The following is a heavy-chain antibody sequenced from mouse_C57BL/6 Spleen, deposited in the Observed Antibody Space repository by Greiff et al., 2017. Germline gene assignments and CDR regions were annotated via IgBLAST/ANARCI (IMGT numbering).Heavy chain of an antibody. D-gene: IGHD4-1*01. CDR2: IDPETGGT. J-gene: IGHJ2*01. CDR1: GYTFTDYE. Sequence: QVQLQQSGAELVRPGASVTLSCKASGYTFTDYEMHWVKQTPVHGLEWIGAIDPETGGTAYNQKFKGKAILTADKSSSTVYMELRSLTSEDSAVYYCTPNWGYFDYWGQGTTLTVSS. CDR3: TPNWGYFDY. V-gene: IGHV1-15*01.